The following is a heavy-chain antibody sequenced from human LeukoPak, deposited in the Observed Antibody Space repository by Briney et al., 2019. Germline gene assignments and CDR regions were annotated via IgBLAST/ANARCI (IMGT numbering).Heavy chain of an antibody. V-gene: IGHV1-24*01. D-gene: IGHD3-10*01. CDR1: GYTLTELS. CDR2: FDPEDGET. CDR3: ATEIRVYYGLDAFDI. J-gene: IGHJ3*02. Sequence: ASVKVSCKVSGYTLTELSMHWVRQAPGKGLEWMGGFDPEDGETIYAQKFQGRVTMTEDTSTDTAYMELSSLRSEDTAVYYCATEIRVYYGLDAFDIWGQGTMVTVSS.